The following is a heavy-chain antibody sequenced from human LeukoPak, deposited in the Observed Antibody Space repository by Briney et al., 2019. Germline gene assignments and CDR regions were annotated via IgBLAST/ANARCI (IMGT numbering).Heavy chain of an antibody. CDR1: GYTFTSYY. J-gene: IGHJ5*02. CDR2: INPSGGST. D-gene: IGHD4-23*01. Sequence: ASVKVSCKASGYTFTSYYMHWVRQAPGQGLEWMGIINPSGGSTSYAQKFQGRVTMTMDMSTSTVYMELRSLRSEDTAVYYCARELRWNWFDPWGQGTLVTVSS. CDR3: ARELRWNWFDP. V-gene: IGHV1-46*01.